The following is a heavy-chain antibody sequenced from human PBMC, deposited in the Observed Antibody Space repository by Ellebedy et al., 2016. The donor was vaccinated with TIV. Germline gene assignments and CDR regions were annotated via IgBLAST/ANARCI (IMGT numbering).Heavy chain of an antibody. CDR2: IKQDGSEK. Sequence: GESLKISXAASGFTFSSYYMNWVRQAPGKGLERVANIKQDGSEKYYVDSVKGRFTISRDNAKNSLYLQMNSLRAEDTAVYYCAGRGYWGQGTLVTVSS. V-gene: IGHV3-7*01. J-gene: IGHJ4*02. CDR1: GFTFSSYY. D-gene: IGHD3-10*01. CDR3: AGRGY.